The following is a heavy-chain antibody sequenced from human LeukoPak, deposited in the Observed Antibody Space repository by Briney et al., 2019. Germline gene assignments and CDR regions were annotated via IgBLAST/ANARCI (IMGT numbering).Heavy chain of an antibody. D-gene: IGHD3-22*01. J-gene: IGHJ4*02. CDR3: ARDASSGYYDY. V-gene: IGHV3-48*03. Sequence: PGGSLRLSCTASGFPFSNYELNWVRQAPGKGLEWVSYISSSGSTIYYADSVKGRFTVSRDNANNSLYPQMSSLRVEDTAVYYCARDASSGYYDYWGQGTQVTVSS. CDR1: GFPFSNYE. CDR2: ISSSGSTI.